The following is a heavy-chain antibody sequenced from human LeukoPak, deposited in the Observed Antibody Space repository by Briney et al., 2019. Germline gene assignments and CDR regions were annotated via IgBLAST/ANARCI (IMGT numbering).Heavy chain of an antibody. V-gene: IGHV4-59*01. CDR2: IYYSGST. J-gene: IGHJ4*02. Sequence: SETLSLTCTVSGGSISSYYWSWIRQPPGKGLEWIGYIYYSGSTNYNPSLKSRVTISVDTSKNQFSLKLSSVTAADAAVYYCARSLAYCGGDCYTPGYFDYWGQGTLVTVSS. D-gene: IGHD2-21*02. CDR1: GGSISSYY. CDR3: ARSLAYCGGDCYTPGYFDY.